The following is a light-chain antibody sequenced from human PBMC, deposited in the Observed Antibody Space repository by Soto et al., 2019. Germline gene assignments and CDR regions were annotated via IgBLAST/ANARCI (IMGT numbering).Light chain of an antibody. V-gene: IGKV3-20*01. CDR1: QSVSSY. Sequence: EIVLTQSPATLSLSPGDRATLSCRASQSVSSYLAWYQQKPGQAPRILIYGASSRATGISDRFSGSGSGTDFTLSISRLEAEDFAVYYCQQYGSSPWTFGQGTKVDIK. CDR3: QQYGSSPWT. J-gene: IGKJ1*01. CDR2: GAS.